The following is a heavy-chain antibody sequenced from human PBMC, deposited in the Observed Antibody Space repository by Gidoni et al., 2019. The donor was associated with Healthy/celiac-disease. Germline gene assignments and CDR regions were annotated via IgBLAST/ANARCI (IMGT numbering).Heavy chain of an antibody. CDR3: ASRYGGGDCYLREDAFDI. Sequence: QVQLQASGPGLVKPSQTLSLTCPVSGGSISSGGYYWSWIRQHTGKGLEWIGYIYYSGSTYYNPSIKSRVTISVDTSKNQFSLKLSSVTAADTAVYYCASRYGGGDCYLREDAFDIWGQGTMVTVSS. CDR1: GGSISSGGYY. J-gene: IGHJ3*02. D-gene: IGHD2-21*02. CDR2: IYYSGST. V-gene: IGHV4-31*03.